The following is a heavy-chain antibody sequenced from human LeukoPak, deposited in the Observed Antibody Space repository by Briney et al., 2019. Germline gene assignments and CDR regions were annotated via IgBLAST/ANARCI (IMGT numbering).Heavy chain of an antibody. Sequence: SETLSLTCTVSGGSISSYYWSWIRQPPGKGLEWIGYIYYSGSTNYNPSLKSRVTISVDTSKNQFSLKLSSVTAADTAVYYCARGIMPPYCSGGSCYRYYFDYWGQGTLVTVSS. J-gene: IGHJ4*02. V-gene: IGHV4-59*12. CDR1: GGSISSYY. CDR2: IYYSGST. D-gene: IGHD2-15*01. CDR3: ARGIMPPYCSGGSCYRYYFDY.